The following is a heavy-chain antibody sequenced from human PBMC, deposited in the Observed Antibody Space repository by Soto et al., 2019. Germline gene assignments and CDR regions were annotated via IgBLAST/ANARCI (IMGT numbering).Heavy chain of an antibody. CDR2: ISGSGGST. CDR3: AHLRGFGVFAAYDI. CDR1: GFTFSTYA. J-gene: IGHJ3*02. Sequence: EVQLLESGGGLVQPGGSLRLSCAASGFTFSTYAMSWVRQAPGKGLEWVSAISGSGGSTFYADSVKGRFTISRDNSINTLYLQMNSLRTEHTALYDGAHLRGFGVFAAYDIWWEGTMVTVS. D-gene: IGHD3-10*01. V-gene: IGHV3-23*01.